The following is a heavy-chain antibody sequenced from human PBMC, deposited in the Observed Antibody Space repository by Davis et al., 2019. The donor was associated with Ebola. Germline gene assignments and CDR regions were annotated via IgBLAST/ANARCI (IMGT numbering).Heavy chain of an antibody. D-gene: IGHD6-6*01. J-gene: IGHJ6*02. V-gene: IGHV4-34*01. CDR3: ARLPAARPEWGYYYYGMDV. CDR2: INHSGST. Sequence: GSLRLSCAVYGGSFSGYYWSWIRQPPGKGLEWIGEINHSGSTNYNPSLKSRVTISVDTSKNQFSLKLSSVTAADTAVYYCARLPAARPEWGYYYYGMDVWGQGTTVTVSS. CDR1: GGSFSGYY.